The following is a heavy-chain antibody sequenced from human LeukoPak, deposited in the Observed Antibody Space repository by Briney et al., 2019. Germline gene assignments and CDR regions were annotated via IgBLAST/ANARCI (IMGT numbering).Heavy chain of an antibody. J-gene: IGHJ2*01. CDR2: MYYSGST. CDR3: ARDRPATENWYLDL. Sequence: PSETLSLTCTVSGYSISSGYYWGWIRQPPGKGLEWIGYMYYSGSTNYNPSLKSRVTISVDTSKNQFSLKLSSVTAADTAVYYCARDRPATENWYLDLWGRGTLVTVSS. V-gene: IGHV4-61*01. CDR1: GYSISSGYY. D-gene: IGHD1-26*01.